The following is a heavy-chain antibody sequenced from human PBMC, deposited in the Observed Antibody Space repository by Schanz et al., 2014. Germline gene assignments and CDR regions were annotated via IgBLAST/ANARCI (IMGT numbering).Heavy chain of an antibody. Sequence: EVQLVESGGGLVKPGGSLRLSCSASGFTFSTYAMSWARQTPGKGLEWVSSITTGGNTYYRDSVKGRFIVSRDNSKNTLYLEMNRLRVDDTAVYYGSKDKQGSRSDDSWGQGTLVTVSS. V-gene: IGHV3-23*04. J-gene: IGHJ5*01. D-gene: IGHD2-15*01. CDR1: GFTFSTYA. CDR3: SKDKQGSRSDDS. CDR2: ITTGGNT.